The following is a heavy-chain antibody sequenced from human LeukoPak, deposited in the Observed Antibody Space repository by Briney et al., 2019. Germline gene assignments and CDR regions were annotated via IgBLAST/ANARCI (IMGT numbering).Heavy chain of an antibody. D-gene: IGHD1-14*01. CDR2: IGRYGVTT. CDR1: GFTLSTYE. CDR3: ATLSDRNFYYSYGLDV. J-gene: IGHJ6*02. Sequence: GGSLRLSCAASGFTLSTYEMNWVRQAPGKGLGWVAYIGRYGVTTYYADSVKGRFTISGDNAKNSLNLQMNSLRAEDTAVYYCATLSDRNFYYSYGLDVWGQGTTVTVS. V-gene: IGHV3-48*03.